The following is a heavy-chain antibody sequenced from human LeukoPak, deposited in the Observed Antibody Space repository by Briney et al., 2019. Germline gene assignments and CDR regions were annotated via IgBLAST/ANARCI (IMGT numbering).Heavy chain of an antibody. D-gene: IGHD3-16*01. CDR1: GFTFSSYA. Sequence: GGSLRLSCAASGFTFSSYAMSWVRQAPGKGLEWVSAISGSGGSTYHADSVKGRFTISRDNSRDTLYLQMNSLRAEDTAVYYCAKGYYDYVWGSYYFDYWGQGTLVTVSS. CDR3: AKGYYDYVWGSYYFDY. J-gene: IGHJ4*02. V-gene: IGHV3-23*01. CDR2: ISGSGGST.